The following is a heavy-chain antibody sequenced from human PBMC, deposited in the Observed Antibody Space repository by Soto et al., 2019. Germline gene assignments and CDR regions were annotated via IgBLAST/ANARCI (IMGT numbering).Heavy chain of an antibody. CDR3: ARHGGYCSGGSCYKVTYYYMDV. D-gene: IGHD2-15*01. CDR1: GGSISSSSYY. J-gene: IGHJ6*03. CDR2: IYYSGST. Sequence: SETLSLTCTVSGGSISSSSYYWGWIRQPPGKGLEWIGSIYYSGSTYYNPSLKSRVTISVDTSKNQFSLKLSSVTAADTAVYYCARHGGYCSGGSCYKVTYYYMDVWGKGTTVTVSS. V-gene: IGHV4-39*01.